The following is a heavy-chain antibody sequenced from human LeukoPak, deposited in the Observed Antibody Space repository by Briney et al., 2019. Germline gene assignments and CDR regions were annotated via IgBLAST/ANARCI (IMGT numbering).Heavy chain of an antibody. CDR1: GFTFSRYA. CDR2: ISYDGSKK. CDR3: ARDRPGSMDV. Sequence: GGSLRLSCAASGFTFSRYAMLWVRQAPGKGLEWVAVISYDGSKKYYADSVKGRFTISRDNSKNTLYLQMNSLRPEDTAVYYCARDRPGSMDVWGQGTTVTVSS. J-gene: IGHJ6*02. V-gene: IGHV3-30-3*01.